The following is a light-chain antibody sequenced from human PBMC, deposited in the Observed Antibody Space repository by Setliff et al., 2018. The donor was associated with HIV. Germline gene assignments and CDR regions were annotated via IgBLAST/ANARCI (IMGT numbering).Light chain of an antibody. Sequence: QSVLTQPPSASGTPGQRVTISCYGRSSNIGNNDVFWYQQLPGTAPKPLIYRNNQRPSGVPARFSGSKSGTSASLAISGLRSEDEADYYCAAWDDSLGGVVFGGGTK. J-gene: IGLJ2*01. V-gene: IGLV1-47*01. CDR2: RNN. CDR1: SSNIGNND. CDR3: AAWDDSLGGVV.